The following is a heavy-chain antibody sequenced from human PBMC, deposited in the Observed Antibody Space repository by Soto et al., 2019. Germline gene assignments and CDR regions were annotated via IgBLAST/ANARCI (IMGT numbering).Heavy chain of an antibody. D-gene: IGHD5-18*01. J-gene: IGHJ6*02. CDR3: ARGRANRIQLWLKSDYGMDV. V-gene: IGHV1-8*01. CDR1: GYTFTSYD. Sequence: ASVKVSCKASGYTFTSYDINWVRQATGQGLEWMGWMNPNSGNTGYAQKFQGRVTMTRNTSISTAYMELSSLRSEDTAVYYCARGRANRIQLWLKSDYGMDVWGQGTTVTVSS. CDR2: MNPNSGNT.